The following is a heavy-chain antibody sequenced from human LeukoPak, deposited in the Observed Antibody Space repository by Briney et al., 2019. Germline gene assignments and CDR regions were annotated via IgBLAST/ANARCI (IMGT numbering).Heavy chain of an antibody. CDR2: IYPGDSDT. D-gene: IGHD5-24*01. J-gene: IGHJ4*02. CDR1: GYSFTNSW. CDR3: ARRAEMAEYFDY. Sequence: GESLKIFCKGSGYSFTNSWIAWVRQMPGKGLEWMGIIYPGDSDTRYSPSFQGQVTISADKSISAAYLQWSSLKASDTAMYYCARRAEMAEYFDYWGLGTPVTVSS. V-gene: IGHV5-51*01.